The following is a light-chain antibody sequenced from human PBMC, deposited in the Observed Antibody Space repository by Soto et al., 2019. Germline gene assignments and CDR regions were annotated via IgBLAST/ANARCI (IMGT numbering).Light chain of an antibody. CDR2: DAF. J-gene: IGKJ4*01. Sequence: EIVLTQSPATLSMSPGESATLSCRASQSIGTSLAWYQHRPGQPPRLLIYDAFNRATGIPARFSGGGSGTDFTITISSLEPEDFAVYYCQQRASWPPFTFGGGTKVDIK. CDR1: QSIGTS. CDR3: QQRASWPPFT. V-gene: IGKV3-11*01.